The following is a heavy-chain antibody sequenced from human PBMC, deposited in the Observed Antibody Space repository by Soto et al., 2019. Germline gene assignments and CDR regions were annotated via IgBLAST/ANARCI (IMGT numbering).Heavy chain of an antibody. D-gene: IGHD3-3*01. CDR3: ARASWRVQFFRNSYYGMDR. J-gene: IGHJ6*02. V-gene: IGHV4-30-2*01. CDR2: IYRTGNT. CDR1: GASMTSGDYS. Sequence: PSKPLSLTCTVSGASMTSGDYSWSWIRQPPGQGLEWLGYIYRTGNTHYSPSLKSRVSISQDRSKNQFSLKLSSVTAADTAVYYCARASWRVQFFRNSYYGMDRWGQGTKVTVSS.